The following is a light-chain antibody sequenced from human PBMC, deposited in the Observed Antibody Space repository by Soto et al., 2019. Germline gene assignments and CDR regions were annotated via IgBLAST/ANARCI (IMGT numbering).Light chain of an antibody. CDR2: WAS. CDR1: QTVLYSSNNKNY. J-gene: IGKJ4*01. CDR3: QQYYSTPLT. V-gene: IGKV4-1*01. Sequence: DIVMTQSPDSLAVSLGERATINCKSSQTVLYSSNNKNYLAWYQQKPGQPPKLLIYWASTRQPGVPDRFSGSGYGTDFTLTISSLQAEDVAVYYCQQYYSTPLTFGGGTKVELK.